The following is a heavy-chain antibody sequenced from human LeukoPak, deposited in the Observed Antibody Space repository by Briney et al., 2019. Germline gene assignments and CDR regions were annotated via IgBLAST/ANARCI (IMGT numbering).Heavy chain of an antibody. J-gene: IGHJ1*01. CDR1: GFTFSSYS. V-gene: IGHV3-21*01. Sequence: GGSLRLSCAASGFTFSSYSMNWVRQAPGKGLEWVSSISSSSSYIYYADSVKGRFTISRGNAKNSLYLQMNSLRAEDTAVYYCARSSNSVVVAAAPGYFQHWGQGTLVTVSS. CDR2: ISSSSSYI. CDR3: ARSSNSVVVAAAPGYFQH. D-gene: IGHD2-15*01.